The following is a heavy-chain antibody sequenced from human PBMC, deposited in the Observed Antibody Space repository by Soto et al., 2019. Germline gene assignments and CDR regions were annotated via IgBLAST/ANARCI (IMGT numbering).Heavy chain of an antibody. CDR2: IYYSGST. Sequence: QLQLQESGPGLVKPSETLSLTCTVSGGSISSSSYYWGWIRQPPGKGLEWIGSIYYSGSTYYNPSLKSRVTISVDTSKNQFSLKLSSVTAADTAVYYCATPKIYSSGLVNYFDYWGQGTLVTVSS. J-gene: IGHJ4*02. D-gene: IGHD6-19*01. V-gene: IGHV4-39*01. CDR3: ATPKIYSSGLVNYFDY. CDR1: GGSISSSSYY.